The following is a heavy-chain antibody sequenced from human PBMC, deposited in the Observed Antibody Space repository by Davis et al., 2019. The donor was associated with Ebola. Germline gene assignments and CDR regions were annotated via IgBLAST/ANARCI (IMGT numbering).Heavy chain of an antibody. CDR3: AREAGYSSGWYGGWFDP. D-gene: IGHD6-19*01. CDR2: IYYSGTT. V-gene: IGHV4-59*01. J-gene: IGHJ5*02. Sequence: SETLSLTCTVSGDSMSDYYYNWIRQPPGRGLEWIGNIYYSGTTNLNPSLKSRATISGDTSKNQFSLKLSSVTAADTAVYYCAREAGYSSGWYGGWFDPWGQGTLVTVSS. CDR1: GDSMSDYY.